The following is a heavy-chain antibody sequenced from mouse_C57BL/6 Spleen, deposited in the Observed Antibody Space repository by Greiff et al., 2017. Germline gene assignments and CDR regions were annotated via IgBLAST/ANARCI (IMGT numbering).Heavy chain of an antibody. J-gene: IGHJ3*01. Sequence: ESGPGLVKPSQSLSLTCSVTGYSITSGYYWNWIRQFPGNKLEWMGYISYDGSNNYNPSLKNRISITRDTSKNQFFLKLNSVTTEDTATYYCARPHYDYSWFAYWGQGTLVTVSA. CDR1: GYSITSGYY. CDR2: ISYDGSN. D-gene: IGHD2-4*01. V-gene: IGHV3-6*01. CDR3: ARPHYDYSWFAY.